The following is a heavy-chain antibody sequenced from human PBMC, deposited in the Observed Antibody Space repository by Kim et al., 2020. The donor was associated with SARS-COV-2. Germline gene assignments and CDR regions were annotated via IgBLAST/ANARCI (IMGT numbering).Heavy chain of an antibody. Sequence: YSNPSLKGRVTISVDTSKNQFSLKLSSVTAADTAVYCCARELHYYGMDVWGQGTTVTVSS. CDR3: ARELHYYGMDV. J-gene: IGHJ6*02. V-gene: IGHV4-39*07. D-gene: IGHD2-15*01.